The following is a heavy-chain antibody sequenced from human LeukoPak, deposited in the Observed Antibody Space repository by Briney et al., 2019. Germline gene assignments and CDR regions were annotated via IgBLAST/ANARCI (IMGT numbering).Heavy chain of an antibody. V-gene: IGHV4-34*01. D-gene: IGHD3-22*01. CDR3: ARGQDYYDSSGYYSLDY. J-gene: IGHJ4*02. CDR2: INHSGST. Sequence: SETLSLTCAVYGGSFSGYYWSWIRQPPGKGLEWIGGINHSGSTNYNPSLKSRVTISVDTSKNQFSLKLSSVTAADTAVYYCARGQDYYDSSGYYSLDYWGQGTLVTVSS. CDR1: GGSFSGYY.